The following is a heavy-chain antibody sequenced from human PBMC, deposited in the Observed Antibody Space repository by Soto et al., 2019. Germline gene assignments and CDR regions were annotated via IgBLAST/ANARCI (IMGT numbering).Heavy chain of an antibody. J-gene: IGHJ6*02. CDR2: ISYDGSNK. V-gene: IGHV3-30-3*01. CDR1: GFTFSSYA. D-gene: IGHD2-15*01. Sequence: GGSLRLSCAASGFTFSSYAMHWVRQAPGKGLEWVAVISYDGSNKYYADSVKGRFTISRDNSKNTLYLQMNSLRAEDTAVYYCARVGTDYCSGGSCYSAAYYYYGMDVWGQGTTVTVSS. CDR3: ARVGTDYCSGGSCYSAAYYYYGMDV.